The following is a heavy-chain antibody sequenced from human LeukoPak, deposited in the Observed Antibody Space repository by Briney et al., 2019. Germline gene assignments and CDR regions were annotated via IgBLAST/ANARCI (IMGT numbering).Heavy chain of an antibody. V-gene: IGHV4-34*01. Sequence: SETLSLTCAVYGGSFSGYYWSWIRQPPGRGLEWIGEIHHSGSTNYNPSLKSRVTVSVGTSKNQFSLKLSSVTAADTAVYYCARALENYYGSGTYPAYWGQGTLVTVSS. CDR3: ARALENYYGSGTYPAY. D-gene: IGHD3-10*01. CDR2: IHHSGST. J-gene: IGHJ4*02. CDR1: GGSFSGYY.